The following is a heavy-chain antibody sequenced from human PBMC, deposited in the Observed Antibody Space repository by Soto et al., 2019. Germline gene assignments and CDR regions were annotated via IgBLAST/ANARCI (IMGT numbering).Heavy chain of an antibody. CDR3: TTTLRDFDPYYFDY. V-gene: IGHV3-15*01. Sequence: EVQLVESGGGLVKPGGSLRLSCAASGFTFSNAWMSWVRQAPGKGLEWVGRIKSKTDGGTTDYAAPVKGRFTISRDDSKNTLYLQMNSLKTEDTAVYYCTTTLRDFDPYYFDYWGQGTLVTVSS. J-gene: IGHJ4*02. D-gene: IGHD3-9*01. CDR1: GFTFSNAW. CDR2: IKSKTDGGTT.